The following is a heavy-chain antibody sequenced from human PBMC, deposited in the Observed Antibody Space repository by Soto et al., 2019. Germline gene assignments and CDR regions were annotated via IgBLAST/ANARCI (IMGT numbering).Heavy chain of an antibody. J-gene: IGHJ4*02. CDR3: ARVTRGYSYGYFDY. D-gene: IGHD5-18*01. CDR2: IYSGGST. Sequence: GGSLRLSCAASGFTVSSNYMSWVRQAPGKGLEWVSVIYSGGSTYYADSVKGRFTISRHNSKNTLYFQMNSLRAEDTAVYYCARVTRGYSYGYFDYWGQGTLVTVSS. CDR1: GFTVSSNY. V-gene: IGHV3-53*04.